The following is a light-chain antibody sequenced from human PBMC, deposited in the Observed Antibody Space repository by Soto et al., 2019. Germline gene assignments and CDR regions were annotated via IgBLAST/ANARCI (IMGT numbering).Light chain of an antibody. CDR2: WAS. CDR3: QQYYPTPLT. CDR1: QSVLYSSNNKNH. Sequence: DIVMTQSPDSLAVSLGARATINCKSSQSVLYSSNNKNHLAWYKQRPGQPPKLLIYWASTRESGVPDRFSGSGSGTDFTLTISSLQAEDVAVYYCQQYYPTPLTFGGGTKVEIK. V-gene: IGKV4-1*01. J-gene: IGKJ4*01.